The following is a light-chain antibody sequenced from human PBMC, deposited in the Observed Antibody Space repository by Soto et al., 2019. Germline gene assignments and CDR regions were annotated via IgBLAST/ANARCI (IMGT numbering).Light chain of an antibody. CDR2: DVY. V-gene: IGLV2-14*01. J-gene: IGLJ1*01. Sequence: QSALTQAASVSGSPGQSITISCTGGSSDVGGYDFVSWYQQYPGKAPKLMIYDVYNRPLGVSDRFSGSRAGNTASLTISGLQAEDEADYYCSSYSTTDTLYVFGTGTKLT. CDR1: SSDVGGYDF. CDR3: SSYSTTDTLYV.